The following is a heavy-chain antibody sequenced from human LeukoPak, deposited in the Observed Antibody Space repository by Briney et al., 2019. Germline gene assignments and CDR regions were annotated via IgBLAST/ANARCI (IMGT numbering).Heavy chain of an antibody. Sequence: ASVKVSCKASGYTFTSYYMHWVRQAPGQGLEWMGIINPSGGSTSYAQKFQGRVTMTRDTSMSTVYMELSSLRSEDTAVYYCASIKYYYDSSTRDAFDIWAKGQWSPSLQ. CDR1: GYTFTSYY. CDR2: INPSGGST. V-gene: IGHV1-46*01. D-gene: IGHD3-22*01. J-gene: IGHJ3*02. CDR3: ASIKYYYDSSTRDAFDI.